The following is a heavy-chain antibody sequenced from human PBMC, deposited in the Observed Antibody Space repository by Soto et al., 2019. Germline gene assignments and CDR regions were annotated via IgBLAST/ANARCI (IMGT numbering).Heavy chain of an antibody. Sequence: ASVKVSCKASGGTFSSYTISWVRQAPGQGLEWMGRIIPILGIANYAQKFQGRVTITADKSTSTAYMELSSLRSEDTAVYYCAREGYCSGGSCYGAPLSNYYYYMDVWGKGTTVTVSS. V-gene: IGHV1-69*02. J-gene: IGHJ6*03. CDR1: GGTFSSYT. CDR3: AREGYCSGGSCYGAPLSNYYYYMDV. D-gene: IGHD2-15*01. CDR2: IIPILGIA.